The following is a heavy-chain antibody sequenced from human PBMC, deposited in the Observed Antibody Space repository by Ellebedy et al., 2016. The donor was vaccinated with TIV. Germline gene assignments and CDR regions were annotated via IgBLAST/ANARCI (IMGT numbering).Heavy chain of an antibody. V-gene: IGHV3-21*01. CDR1: GFTFSSYT. D-gene: IGHD1-26*01. J-gene: IGHJ4*02. Sequence: PGGSLRLSCTDFGFTFSSYTMNWVRQAPGKGLEWVSSISSGSSYIYHADSVRGRFIISRDNARNSVSLQMNSLRAEDTAVYYCARCVGVHHSYYFDYWGQGALVTVSS. CDR3: ARCVGVHHSYYFDY. CDR2: ISSGSSYI.